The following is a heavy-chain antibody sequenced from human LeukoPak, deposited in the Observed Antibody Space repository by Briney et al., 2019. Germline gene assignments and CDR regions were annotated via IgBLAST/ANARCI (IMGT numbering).Heavy chain of an antibody. CDR3: ARGVVYPTWSGPHWSDY. J-gene: IGHJ4*02. Sequence: GGSLRLSCAASGFTFSSYWMSWVRQAPGKGPEWVAHIKQDASQEDHVDSVKGRFAISRDNAKNSLYLQMNSLRAEDTAVYYCARGVVYPTWSGPHWSDYWGQGTLVTVSS. CDR2: IKQDASQE. V-gene: IGHV3-7*01. CDR1: GFTFSSYW. D-gene: IGHD3-3*01.